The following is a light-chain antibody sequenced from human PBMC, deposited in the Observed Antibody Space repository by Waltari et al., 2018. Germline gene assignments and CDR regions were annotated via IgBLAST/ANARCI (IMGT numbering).Light chain of an antibody. V-gene: IGLV3-21*04. CDR3: QVWDSTTDHRV. CDR2: YNC. CDR1: NIGDEN. J-gene: IGLJ1*01. Sequence: SYVLTQPPSVSVAPGKTARITCGGNNIGDENVHWYQQKPGQAPVGVIYYNCDRPSGIAERFTGSNSGNTATLTIRRVEAGDEADYYCQVWDSTTDHRVFGTGTKVTVL.